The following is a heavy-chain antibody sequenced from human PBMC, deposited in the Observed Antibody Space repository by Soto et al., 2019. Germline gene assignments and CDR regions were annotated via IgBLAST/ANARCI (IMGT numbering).Heavy chain of an antibody. CDR1: GGSFSGYY. J-gene: IGHJ4*02. Sequence: QVQLQQWGAGLLKPSETLSLTCAVYGGSFSGYYWSWIRQPPGKGLEWIGEINHSGSTNYNPSLKSRVTISVDTSKNQFSLKVSSVTAADTAVYYCARGRGPRSSWYYWGRGTLVTVSS. CDR3: ARGRGPRSSWYY. D-gene: IGHD6-13*01. CDR2: INHSGST. V-gene: IGHV4-34*01.